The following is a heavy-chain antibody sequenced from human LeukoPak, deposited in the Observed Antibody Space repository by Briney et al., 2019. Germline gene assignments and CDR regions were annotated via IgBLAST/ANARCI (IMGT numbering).Heavy chain of an antibody. V-gene: IGHV3-23*01. Sequence: GGSLRLSCAASGFTFSTFAMIWVRQPPGKGLEWVSSIFPSGGEIHYADSVRGRFTISRDNSKNTLYLEMNSLIPEDTALYYCAKPQEADLWVPDYWGQGTLVTVSS. CDR2: IFPSGGEI. CDR3: AKPQEADLWVPDY. CDR1: GFTFSTFA. D-gene: IGHD3-3*01. J-gene: IGHJ4*02.